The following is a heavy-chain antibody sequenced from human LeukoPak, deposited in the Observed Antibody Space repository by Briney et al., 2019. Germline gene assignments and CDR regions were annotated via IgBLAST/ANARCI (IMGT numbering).Heavy chain of an antibody. V-gene: IGHV4-34*01. J-gene: IGHJ4*02. Sequence: SETLSLTCAVYGGSFSGYYWSWIRQPPGKGLEWIGEINHSGSTNYNPSLKSRVTISVDTSKNQFSLKLSSVTAADTAVYYCARMYHITMVRGVMRNVVALYFDYWGQGTLVTVSS. D-gene: IGHD3-10*01. CDR1: GGSFSGYY. CDR3: ARMYHITMVRGVMRNVVALYFDY. CDR2: INHSGST.